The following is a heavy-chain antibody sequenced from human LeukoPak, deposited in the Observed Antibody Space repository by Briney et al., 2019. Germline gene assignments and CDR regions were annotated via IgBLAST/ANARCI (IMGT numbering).Heavy chain of an antibody. Sequence: GGPLRLSCAASGFTFSSYGMHWVRQAPGKGLEWVAFIRYDGSNKYYADSVKGRFTISRDNSKNTLYLQMNSLRAEDTAVYYCAKDGPPPRMTAYYYDSSGPLHWGQGTLVTVSS. V-gene: IGHV3-30*02. CDR3: AKDGPPPRMTAYYYDSSGPLH. CDR2: IRYDGSNK. J-gene: IGHJ1*01. CDR1: GFTFSSYG. D-gene: IGHD3-22*01.